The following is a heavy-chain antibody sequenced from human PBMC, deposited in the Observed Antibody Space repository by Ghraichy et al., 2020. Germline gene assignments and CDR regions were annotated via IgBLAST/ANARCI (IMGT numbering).Heavy chain of an antibody. CDR1: GFTFSSYS. CDR2: ISSSSSNI. CDR3: ARVGGGYEFGYDDDGTDV. V-gene: IGHV3-21*01. D-gene: IGHD5-12*01. J-gene: IGHJ6*02. Sequence: GGSLRLSCAASGFTFSSYSMNWVRQAPGKGLEWVSSISSSSSNIYYADSVKGRFTISRDNAKNSLYLQMNSLRAEDTAVYYCARVGGGYEFGYDDDGTDVGSPVTTVTVSS.